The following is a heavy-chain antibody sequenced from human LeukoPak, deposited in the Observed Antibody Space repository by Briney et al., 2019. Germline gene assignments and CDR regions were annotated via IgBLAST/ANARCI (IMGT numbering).Heavy chain of an antibody. Sequence: PSDTLSLTCIVSGDSISTYYWSWIRQPAGTGLEWIGRIYTSGSTNYNPSLKSRVTMSVDTSKNQFSLKLSSVTAADTAVYYCAREAAAGTFYFDYWGQGTLVTVSS. V-gene: IGHV4-4*07. CDR1: GDSISTYY. CDR3: AREAAAGTFYFDY. D-gene: IGHD6-13*01. J-gene: IGHJ4*02. CDR2: IYTSGST.